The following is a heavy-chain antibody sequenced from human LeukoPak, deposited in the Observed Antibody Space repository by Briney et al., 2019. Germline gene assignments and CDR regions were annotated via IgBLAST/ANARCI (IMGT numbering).Heavy chain of an antibody. Sequence: PSETLSLTCTVSGDSIRSRSYYWGWIRQPPGKGLEWIGNMYYSGITYYNPSLKSRVTISVDTSKNQFSLKLNSVTAADTAVYYCARVTAAGSWPTVDYWGQGTLVTVSS. CDR2: MYYSGIT. J-gene: IGHJ4*02. V-gene: IGHV4-39*07. CDR3: ARVTAAGSWPTVDY. CDR1: GDSIRSRSYY. D-gene: IGHD6-13*01.